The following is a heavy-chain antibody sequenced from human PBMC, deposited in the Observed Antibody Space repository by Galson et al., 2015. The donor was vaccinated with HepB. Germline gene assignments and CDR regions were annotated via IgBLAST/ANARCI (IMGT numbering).Heavy chain of an antibody. Sequence: SLRLSCAASGFTFSNYAMTWVRQPPGKGLEWVSTVSGGDGGSYYADSVRGRFTVSRDNSMNTLYLEMNSLRVEDTTVYYCAKDPRRAAGIENYMDVWGKGTTVIVFS. CDR3: AKDPRRAAGIENYMDV. CDR2: VSGGDGGS. CDR1: GFTFSNYA. J-gene: IGHJ6*03. D-gene: IGHD6-13*01. V-gene: IGHV3-23*01.